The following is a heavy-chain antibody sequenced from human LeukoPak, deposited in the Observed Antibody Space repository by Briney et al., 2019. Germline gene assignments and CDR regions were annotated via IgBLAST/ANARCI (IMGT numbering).Heavy chain of an antibody. CDR3: ASSLPRYDFWSGYYTGPLDY. J-gene: IGHJ4*02. D-gene: IGHD3-3*01. CDR2: INTNTGNP. CDR1: GYTFTSYA. V-gene: IGHV7-4-1*02. Sequence: ASVKVSCKASGYTFTSYAMNWVRQAPGQGLEWMGWINTNTGNPTYAQGFTGRFVFSLDTSVSTAYLQISSLKAEDTAVYYCASSLPRYDFWSGYYTGPLDYWGQGTLVTVSS.